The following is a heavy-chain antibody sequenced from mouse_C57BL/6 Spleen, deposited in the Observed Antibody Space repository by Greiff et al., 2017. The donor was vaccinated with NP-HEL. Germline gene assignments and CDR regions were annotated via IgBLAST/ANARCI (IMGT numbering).Heavy chain of an antibody. CDR1: GYTFTSYW. CDR3: ARGGYYGSSYGYFDV. J-gene: IGHJ1*03. V-gene: IGHV1-69*01. Sequence: VQLQQPGAELVMPGASVKLSCKASGYTFTSYWMHWVKQRPGQGLEWIGEIDPSDSYTNYNQQFKGKSTLTVDKSSSTAYMQLSSLTSEDSAVYYCARGGYYGSSYGYFDVWGTGTTVTVSS. CDR2: IDPSDSYT. D-gene: IGHD1-1*01.